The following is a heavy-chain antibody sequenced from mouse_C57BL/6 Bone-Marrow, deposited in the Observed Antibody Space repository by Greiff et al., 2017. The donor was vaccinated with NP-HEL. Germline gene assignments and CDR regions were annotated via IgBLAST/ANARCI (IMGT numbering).Heavy chain of an antibody. J-gene: IGHJ2*01. CDR3: VRGRDYFDY. CDR2: IRSKSNNYAT. V-gene: IGHV10-1*01. CDR1: GFSFNTYA. Sequence: EVMLVESGGGLVQPKGSLKLSCAASGFSFNTYAMNWVRQAPGKGLEWVARIRSKSNNYATYYADSVKDRFTITRDDSESMLYLQMNNLKTEDTAMYYCVRGRDYFDYWGQGTTLTVSS.